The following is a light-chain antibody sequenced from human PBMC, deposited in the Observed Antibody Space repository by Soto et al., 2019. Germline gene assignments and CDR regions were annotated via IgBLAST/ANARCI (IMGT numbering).Light chain of an antibody. Sequence: DIQMTQSPSTLSASVGDRVTITCRASRSISDWLAWYQQKPGKAPELLIFDASSLKSGVPSRFSGSGSGTEFTLTISRLQPDDVATYYCLQYSSHSWTFGQGTKVDTK. J-gene: IGKJ1*01. CDR3: LQYSSHSWT. CDR1: RSISDW. V-gene: IGKV1-5*01. CDR2: DAS.